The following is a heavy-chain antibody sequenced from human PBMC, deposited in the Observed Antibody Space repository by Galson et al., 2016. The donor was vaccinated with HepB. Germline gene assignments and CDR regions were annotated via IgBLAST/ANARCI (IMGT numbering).Heavy chain of an antibody. CDR2: INPNGGST. V-gene: IGHV1-46*01. Sequence: SVKVSCKASGYTFTRYYMHWVRQAPGQGLEWMGIINPNGGSTSYSQKFRGRVTMTRDTSTSTVYMELSSLRSEDTAVYYCARASSRDSSSWYGAEYFQHWGQGTLITVSS. CDR3: ARASSRDSSSWYGAEYFQH. CDR1: GYTFTRYY. D-gene: IGHD6-13*01. J-gene: IGHJ1*01.